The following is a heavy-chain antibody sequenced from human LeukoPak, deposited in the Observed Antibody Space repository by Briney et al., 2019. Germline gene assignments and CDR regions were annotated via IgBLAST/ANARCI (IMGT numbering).Heavy chain of an antibody. D-gene: IGHD5-12*01. CDR3: ARVAGYPNYYFDY. J-gene: IGHJ4*02. Sequence: SQTLSLTCTVSGCSISSGGYYWSWIRQHPGKGLEWIGYIYYSGSTYYNPSLKSRVTISVDTSKNQFSLKLSSVTAADTAVYYCARVAGYPNYYFDYWGQGTLVTVSS. CDR2: IYYSGST. V-gene: IGHV4-31*03. CDR1: GCSISSGGYY.